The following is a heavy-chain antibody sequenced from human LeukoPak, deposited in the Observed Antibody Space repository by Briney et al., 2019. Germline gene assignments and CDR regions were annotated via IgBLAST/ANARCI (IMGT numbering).Heavy chain of an antibody. CDR1: GFTVSNNY. CDR2: IYKVGNT. V-gene: IGHV3-66*01. CDR3: ARGLVVGGTGVWAFDI. J-gene: IGHJ3*02. D-gene: IGHD1-26*01. Sequence: GGSLRLSCAASGFTVSNNYMSWVRQAPGYGLEWVSVIYKVGNTFYADFVKGRFTVSRDNSKNTLYLQMNSLRAEDTALYYCARGLVVGGTGVWAFDIWGQGTMVTVSS.